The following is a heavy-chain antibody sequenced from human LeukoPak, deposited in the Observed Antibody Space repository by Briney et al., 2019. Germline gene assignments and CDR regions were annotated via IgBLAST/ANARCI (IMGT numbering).Heavy chain of an antibody. J-gene: IGHJ4*02. CDR3: TGDYYGH. V-gene: IGHV3-49*04. CDR2: IRSKAYGGTT. D-gene: IGHD3-10*01. CDR1: GFTFGDYA. Sequence: GGSLRLSCTASGFTFGDYAMSWVRQAPGKGLEWVGFIRSKAYGGTTEYAASVEGRFTISRDDSKSIAYLQMNSLKTEDTAVYYCTGDYYGHWGQGTLVTVSS.